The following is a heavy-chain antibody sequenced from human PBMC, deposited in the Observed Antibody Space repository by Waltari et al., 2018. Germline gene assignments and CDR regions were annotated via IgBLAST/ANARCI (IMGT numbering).Heavy chain of an antibody. J-gene: IGHJ5*02. Sequence: KVSCKASGGTFSSYAISWVRQAPGQGLEWMGRIIPIFGTANYAQKFQGRVTITADKSTSTAYMELSSLRSEDTAVYYCARELLGSSQLFDPWGQGTLVTVSS. D-gene: IGHD6-6*01. V-gene: IGHV1-69*06. CDR1: GGTFSSYA. CDR3: ARELLGSSQLFDP. CDR2: IIPIFGTA.